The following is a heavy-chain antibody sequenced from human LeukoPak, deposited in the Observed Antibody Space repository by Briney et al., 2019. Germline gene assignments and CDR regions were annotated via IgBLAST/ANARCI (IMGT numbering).Heavy chain of an antibody. J-gene: IGHJ4*02. CDR3: ARHDSSGLHY. D-gene: IGHD3-22*01. CDR1: GYTFTSYD. CDR2: MNPNSGNT. Sequence: ASVKVSCKASGYTFTSYDINWVRQAPGQGLEWMGWMNPNSGNTVYAQKFQGRVTITRNTSISTAYMELSSLRSEDTAVYYCARHDSSGLHYWGQGTLVTVSS. V-gene: IGHV1-8*03.